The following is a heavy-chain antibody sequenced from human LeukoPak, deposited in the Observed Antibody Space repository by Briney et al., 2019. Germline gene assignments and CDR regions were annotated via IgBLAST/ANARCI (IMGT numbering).Heavy chain of an antibody. V-gene: IGHV4-30-2*01. D-gene: IGHD5-18*01. CDR3: ARGLKLWSVGELDY. Sequence: PSETLSLTCAVSGGSISSGGYSWSWIRQPPGKGLEWIGYIYHSGSTYYNPSLKSRVTISVDRSKNQFSLKLSSVTAADTAVYYCARGLKLWSVGELDYWGQGTLVTVSS. CDR1: GGSISSGGYS. CDR2: IYHSGST. J-gene: IGHJ4*02.